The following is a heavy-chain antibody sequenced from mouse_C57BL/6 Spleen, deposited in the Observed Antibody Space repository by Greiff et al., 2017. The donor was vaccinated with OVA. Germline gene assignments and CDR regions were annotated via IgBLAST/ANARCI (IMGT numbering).Heavy chain of an antibody. CDR3: ARSLLRSYYAMDY. V-gene: IGHV1-54*01. D-gene: IGHD1-1*01. CDR1: GYAFTNYL. J-gene: IGHJ4*01. Sequence: QVQLKESGAELVRPGTSVKVSCKASGYAFTNYLIEWVKQRPGQGLEWIGVINPGSGGTNYNEKFKGKATLTADKSSSTAYMQLSSLTSEDSAVYFCARSLLRSYYAMDYWGQGTSVTVSS. CDR2: INPGSGGT.